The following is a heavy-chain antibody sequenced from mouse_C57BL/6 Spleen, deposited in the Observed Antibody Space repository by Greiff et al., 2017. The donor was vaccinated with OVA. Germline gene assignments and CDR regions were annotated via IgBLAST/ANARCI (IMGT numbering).Heavy chain of an antibody. CDR2: IRSKSNNYAT. V-gene: IGHV10-1*01. Sequence: EVKLVESGGGLVQPKGSLKLSCAASGFSFNTYAMNWVRQAPGKGLEWVARIRSKSNNYATYYADSVKDSFTISRDDSESMLYLQMNNLKTEDTAMYYCVRQGGYYYGSSYDFDYWGQGTTLTVSS. CDR3: VRQGGYYYGSSYDFDY. D-gene: IGHD1-1*01. CDR1: GFSFNTYA. J-gene: IGHJ2*01.